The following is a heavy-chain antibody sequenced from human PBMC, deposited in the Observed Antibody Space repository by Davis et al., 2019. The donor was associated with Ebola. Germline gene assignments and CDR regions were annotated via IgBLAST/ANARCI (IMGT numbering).Heavy chain of an antibody. CDR3: AKADYGGNLGY. CDR1: GFTFSSYG. D-gene: IGHD4-23*01. J-gene: IGHJ4*02. Sequence: PGGSLRLSCAASGFTFSSYGMHWVRQAPGKGLEWVAVISYDGSNKYYADSVKGRFTISRDNSKNTLYLQMNSLRAEDTAVYYCAKADYGGNLGYWGQGTLVTVSS. V-gene: IGHV3-30*18. CDR2: ISYDGSNK.